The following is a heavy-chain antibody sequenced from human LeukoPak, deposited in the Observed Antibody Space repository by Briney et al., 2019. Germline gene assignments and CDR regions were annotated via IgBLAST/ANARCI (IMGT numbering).Heavy chain of an antibody. J-gene: IGHJ4*02. Sequence: SGPTLVNPPEPLTLTCTVSEFSLSTARMGVSWIRQPPGKALEWLAHIFSNGEKSYSTSLKSRLTISKDTSKSQVVLTMTNMDPMDTATYYCARIDLDYGGSAMFDHWGQGTLVTVSS. V-gene: IGHV2-26*01. CDR1: EFSLSTARMG. CDR2: IFSNGEK. D-gene: IGHD3-16*01. CDR3: ARIDLDYGGSAMFDH.